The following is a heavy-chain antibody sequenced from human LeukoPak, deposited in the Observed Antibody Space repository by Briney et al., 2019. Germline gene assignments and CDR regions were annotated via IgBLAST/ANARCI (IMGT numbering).Heavy chain of an antibody. Sequence: SETLSLSCAVYGGSFSGYYWSWIRQPSGKGLEWIGEINHSGSTNYNPSLKSRVTISVDTSKNQFSLKLSSVTAADTAVYYCARARGRFFDYWGQGTLVTVSS. J-gene: IGHJ4*02. CDR3: ARARGRFFDY. CDR1: GGSFSGYY. CDR2: INHSGST. V-gene: IGHV4-34*01.